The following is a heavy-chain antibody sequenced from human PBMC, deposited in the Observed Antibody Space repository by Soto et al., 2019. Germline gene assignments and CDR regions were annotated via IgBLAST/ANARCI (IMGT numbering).Heavy chain of an antibody. D-gene: IGHD4-17*01. CDR1: GFTFSSYS. V-gene: IGHV3-48*02. CDR3: ARVPPFYGDYGAIY. J-gene: IGHJ4*02. Sequence: EVQLVESGGGLVQPGGSLRLSCAASGFTFSSYSMSWVRQAPGKGLEWVSYISSSSTTIYYADSVKGRITISRDNARNALYLEMNSLGDEDTAVYYCARVPPFYGDYGAIYWGQGTLVTVSS. CDR2: ISSSSTTI.